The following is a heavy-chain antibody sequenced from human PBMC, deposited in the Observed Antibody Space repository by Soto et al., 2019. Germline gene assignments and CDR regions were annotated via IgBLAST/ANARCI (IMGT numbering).Heavy chain of an antibody. D-gene: IGHD3-9*01. V-gene: IGHV1-8*01. CDR3: ARGGALLRYFDWLPYYYYGMDV. J-gene: IGHJ6*01. CDR1: GYTFTSYD. CDR2: MNPNSGNT. Sequence: ASVKVSCKASGYTFTSYDINWVRQATGQGLEWTGWMNPNSGNTGYAQKFQGRVTMTRNTSISTAYMELSSLRSEDTAVYYCARGGALLRYFDWLPYYYYGMDVWGQGTTVTVSS.